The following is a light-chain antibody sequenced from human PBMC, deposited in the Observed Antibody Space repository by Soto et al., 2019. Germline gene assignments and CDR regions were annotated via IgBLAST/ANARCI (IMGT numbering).Light chain of an antibody. CDR1: QSISSW. CDR3: QQYNSYPET. Sequence: DIQMTQSPSTLSASVGDRVTITCRASQSISSWLAWYQQKPGKAPKLLIYKAASLESGVPSRFSGSGSGTEFTLTISSLQADDFATYCCQQYNSYPETFGQGTKVEMK. J-gene: IGKJ1*01. CDR2: KAA. V-gene: IGKV1-5*03.